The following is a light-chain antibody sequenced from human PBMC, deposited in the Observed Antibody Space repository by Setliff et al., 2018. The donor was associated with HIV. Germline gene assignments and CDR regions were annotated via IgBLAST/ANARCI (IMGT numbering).Light chain of an antibody. CDR2: EVS. V-gene: IGLV2-23*02. CDR1: SSDIGTYNL. Sequence: QSALTQPASVSGSPGQSITISCTGTSSDIGTYNLVSWYQQYPGKAPKVMIYEVSKRPSGVSNRLSGSKSGNTASLTISGLQAEDEADYYCCSYSGRTSFVFGTGTKVTVL. J-gene: IGLJ1*01. CDR3: CSYSGRTSFV.